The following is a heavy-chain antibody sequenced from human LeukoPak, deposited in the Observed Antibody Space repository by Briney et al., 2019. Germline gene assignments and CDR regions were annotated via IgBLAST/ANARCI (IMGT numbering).Heavy chain of an antibody. Sequence: GRSLRLSCAASGFTFRNFGLHWVRQAPGKGLEWVAVIWYDGSSKYYADSVKGRFTISRDNSNNTLYLQMDSLRAEDTAVYYCAREGGYCSGGSCYSLYYFDYWGQGTLVTVSS. D-gene: IGHD2-15*01. CDR1: GFTFRNFG. CDR3: AREGGYCSGGSCYSLYYFDY. CDR2: IWYDGSSK. J-gene: IGHJ4*02. V-gene: IGHV3-33*01.